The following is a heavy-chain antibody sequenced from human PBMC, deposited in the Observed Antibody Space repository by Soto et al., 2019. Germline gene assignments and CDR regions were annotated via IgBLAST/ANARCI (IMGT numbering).Heavy chain of an antibody. CDR2: IYYSGST. D-gene: IGHD6-6*01. Sequence: SETLSLTCTVSGGSISSGGYYWSWIRQHPGKGLEWIGYIYYSGSTYYNPSLKSRVTISVDTSKNQFSLKLSSVTAADTAVYYCASEGQLGTSYYYYGMDVWGQGTTVTVSS. CDR1: GGSISSGGYY. CDR3: ASEGQLGTSYYYYGMDV. J-gene: IGHJ6*02. V-gene: IGHV4-31*03.